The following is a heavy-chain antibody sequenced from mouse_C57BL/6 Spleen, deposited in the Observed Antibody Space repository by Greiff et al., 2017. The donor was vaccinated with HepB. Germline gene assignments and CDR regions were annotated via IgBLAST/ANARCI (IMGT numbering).Heavy chain of an antibody. Sequence: QVQLQQPGTELVKPGASVKLSCKASGYTFTSYWMHWVKQRPGQGLEWIGNINPSNGGTNYNEKFKSKATLTVDKSSSTAYMQLSSLTSEDSAVYYCARCALITTVVVPFDYWGQGTTLTVSS. CDR1: GYTFTSYW. CDR3: ARCALITTVVVPFDY. J-gene: IGHJ2*01. V-gene: IGHV1-53*01. D-gene: IGHD1-1*01. CDR2: INPSNGGT.